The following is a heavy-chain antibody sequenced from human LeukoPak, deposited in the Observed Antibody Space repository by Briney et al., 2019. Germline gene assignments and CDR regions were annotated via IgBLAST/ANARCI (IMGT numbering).Heavy chain of an antibody. CDR1: GYTFTSYD. CDR3: ARGLRDIPGADHYFYYGMEV. D-gene: IGHD2-15*01. CDR2: MNPNSGNT. Sequence: ASVKVSCKASGYTFTSYDINWVRQATGQGLEWMGWMNPNSGNTGYAQKFQGRVTMTRNTSISTAYMELSSLRSEDTAVYYCARGLRDIPGADHYFYYGMEVWGQGTTVTVSS. V-gene: IGHV1-8*01. J-gene: IGHJ6*02.